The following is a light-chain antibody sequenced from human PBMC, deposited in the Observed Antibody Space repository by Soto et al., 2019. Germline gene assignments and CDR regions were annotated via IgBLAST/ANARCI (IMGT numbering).Light chain of an antibody. CDR1: DGIRNG. V-gene: IGKV1-6*01. Sequence: IHMTQSASALSSSIGEIITITCGASDGIRNGLGWYQQKPGKAPKLLIYAASSLQSGVPSRFSGSGSGTDFTLTISSLQPEDFATYYCLQDYNYPRTFGQGTKVDIK. CDR2: AAS. CDR3: LQDYNYPRT. J-gene: IGKJ1*01.